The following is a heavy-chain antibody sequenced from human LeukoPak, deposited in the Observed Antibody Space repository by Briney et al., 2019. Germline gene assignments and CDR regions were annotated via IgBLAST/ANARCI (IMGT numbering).Heavy chain of an antibody. V-gene: IGHV3-66*01. Sequence: GGSLNLSVAASGFTVVSNNRSWVGKAPGRGLKWVSVIYSGGSTYYADSVKGRFTISRDNSKNTLYLQMNSLRAEDTAVYYCARGGDEVVISSYYFDYWGQGTLVTVSS. D-gene: IGHD3-22*01. CDR3: ARGGDEVVISSYYFDY. J-gene: IGHJ4*02. CDR2: IYSGGST. CDR1: GFTVVSNN.